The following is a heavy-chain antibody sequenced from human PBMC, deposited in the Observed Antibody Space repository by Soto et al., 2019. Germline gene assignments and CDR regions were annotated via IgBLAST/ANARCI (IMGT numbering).Heavy chain of an antibody. CDR2: ISSSSSYI. CDR1: GFTFSSYS. J-gene: IGHJ6*03. CDR3: ARAAYYGSGSYYYYYYYMDV. V-gene: IGHV3-21*01. D-gene: IGHD3-10*01. Sequence: GGSLRLSCAASGFTFSSYSMNWVRQAPGKGLEWVSSISSSSSYIYYADSVKGRFTISRDNAKNSLYLQMNSLRAEDTAVYYCARAAYYGSGSYYYYYYYMDVWGKGTTVTVSS.